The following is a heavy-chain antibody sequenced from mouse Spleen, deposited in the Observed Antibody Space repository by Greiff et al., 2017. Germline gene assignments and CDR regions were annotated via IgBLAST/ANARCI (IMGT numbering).Heavy chain of an antibody. D-gene: IGHD1-1*01. Sequence: EVKLVESGGGLVKPGGSLKLSCAASGFTFSDYYMYWVRQTPEKRLEWVATISDGGSYTYYPDSVKGRFTISRDNAKNNLYLQMSSLKSEDTAMYYCAREIYGSSYLFAYWGQGTLVTVSA. J-gene: IGHJ3*01. CDR3: AREIYGSSYLFAY. CDR2: ISDGGSYT. CDR1: GFTFSDYY. V-gene: IGHV5-4*02.